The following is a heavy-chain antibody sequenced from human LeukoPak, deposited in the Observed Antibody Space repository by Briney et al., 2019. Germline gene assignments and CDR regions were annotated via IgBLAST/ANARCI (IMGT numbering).Heavy chain of an antibody. J-gene: IGHJ4*02. CDR2: ISSSSSYI. V-gene: IGHV3-21*01. CDR3: ARDPRHFFQYYFDY. CDR1: GFTFSNAW. Sequence: GGSLRLSCAASGFTFSNAWMNWVRQAPGKGLGWVSSISSSSSYIYYADSVKGRFTISRDNAKNSLYLQMNSLRAEDTAVYYCARDPRHFFQYYFDYWGQGTLVTVSS. D-gene: IGHD3-3*02.